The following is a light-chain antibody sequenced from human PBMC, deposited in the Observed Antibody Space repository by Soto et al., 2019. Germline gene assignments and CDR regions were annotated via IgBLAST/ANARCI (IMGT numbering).Light chain of an antibody. CDR3: AAWDDSLNGHV. CDR2: TTN. Sequence: QSVLTQPHSASGTPGQRVTISCSGSSSNIGTSSVHWFQPLPGTAPKLLISTTNQRPSGVPERSSGSKSGTSASLAISGLQSEDEADYYCAAWDDSLNGHVFGTGTKLTVL. J-gene: IGLJ1*01. CDR1: SSNIGTSS. V-gene: IGLV1-44*01.